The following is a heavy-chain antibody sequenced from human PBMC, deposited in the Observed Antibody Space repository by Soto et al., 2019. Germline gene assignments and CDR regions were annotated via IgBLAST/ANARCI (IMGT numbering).Heavy chain of an antibody. D-gene: IGHD3-3*01. J-gene: IGHJ5*02. Sequence: QVQLVQSGAEVKKPGSSVKVSCKASGGTFSSYAISWVRQTPGQGLEWMGGIIPIFGTANYAQKFQGRVTITAAKSTSTAYMELSSLRSEDTAVYYCARTHAITIFGVGTYNWFDPWGQGTLVTVSS. CDR3: ARTHAITIFGVGTYNWFDP. CDR2: IIPIFGTA. V-gene: IGHV1-69*06. CDR1: GGTFSSYA.